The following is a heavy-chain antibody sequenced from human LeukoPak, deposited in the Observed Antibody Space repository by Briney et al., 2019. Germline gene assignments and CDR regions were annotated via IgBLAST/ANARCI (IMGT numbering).Heavy chain of an antibody. D-gene: IGHD2-8*01. V-gene: IGHV4-39*01. CDR3: ASKPKGYCTNGVCYSVFDY. J-gene: IGHJ4*02. CDR1: GGSISSSSYY. Sequence: PSETLSLTCTVSGGSISSSSYYWGWIRQPPGKGLEWIGSIYYSGSTYHNPSLKSRITISVDTSKNQFSLKLSSVTAADTAVYYCASKPKGYCTNGVCYSVFDYWGQGTLVAASS. CDR2: IYYSGST.